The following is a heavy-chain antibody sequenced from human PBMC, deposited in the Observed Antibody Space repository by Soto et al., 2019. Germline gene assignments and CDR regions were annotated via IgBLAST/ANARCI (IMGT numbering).Heavy chain of an antibody. Sequence: EAQLMESGGSIVRLGGNLRLSCAASGLNLRGYWMHWVRQAPGEGLIWVSRINTDGTDTLYADSVKGRFTISRDNAKDTVYLEMTGLRADDTAIYYCVRARPRGDDWGPGTLVTVSS. CDR2: INTDGTDT. D-gene: IGHD3-16*01. CDR3: VRARPRGDD. J-gene: IGHJ4*02. V-gene: IGHV3-74*03. CDR1: GLNLRGYW.